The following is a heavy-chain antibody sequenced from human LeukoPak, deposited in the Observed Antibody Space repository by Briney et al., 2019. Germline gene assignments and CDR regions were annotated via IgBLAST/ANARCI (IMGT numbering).Heavy chain of an antibody. V-gene: IGHV4-34*01. CDR3: ARGGMVRGVTKYYYYGMDV. CDR1: GGSFSGYY. Sequence: SETLSLTCAVYGGSFSGYYWSWIRQPPGKGLEWIGEINHSGSTNYNPSLKSRVTISVDTSKNQFSLKPSSVTAADTAVYYCARGGMVRGVTKYYYYGMDVWGKGTTVTVSS. CDR2: INHSGST. J-gene: IGHJ6*04. D-gene: IGHD3-10*01.